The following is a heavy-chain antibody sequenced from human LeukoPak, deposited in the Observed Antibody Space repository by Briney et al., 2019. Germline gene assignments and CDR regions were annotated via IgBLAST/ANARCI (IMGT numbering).Heavy chain of an antibody. Sequence: SVKVSCKASGGTLSSYAISWVRQAPGQGLEWMGRIIPIFGTANYAQKFQGRVTITADKSTSTAYMELSSLRSEDTAVYYCARDPLYCSGGSCYYGYWGQGTLVTVSS. D-gene: IGHD2-15*01. CDR2: IIPIFGTA. V-gene: IGHV1-69*06. J-gene: IGHJ4*02. CDR1: GGTLSSYA. CDR3: ARDPLYCSGGSCYYGY.